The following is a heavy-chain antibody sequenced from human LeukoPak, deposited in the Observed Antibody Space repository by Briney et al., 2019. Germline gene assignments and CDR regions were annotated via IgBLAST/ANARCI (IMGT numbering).Heavy chain of an antibody. V-gene: IGHV1-18*01. CDR3: ARGGVSNSWYRTPDY. Sequence: ASVKVSCKASGYTFTRYDINWVRQATGQGLEWMGWISTYNGNTNYAQKFQGRVTMTTDTSTSTGYMEMRSLRSDDTAVYYCARGGVSNSWYRTPDYWGQGTLVTVSS. J-gene: IGHJ4*02. CDR1: GYTFTRYD. CDR2: ISTYNGNT. D-gene: IGHD6-13*01.